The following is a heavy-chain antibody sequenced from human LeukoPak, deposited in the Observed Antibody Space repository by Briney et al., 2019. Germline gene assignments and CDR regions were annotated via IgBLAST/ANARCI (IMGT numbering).Heavy chain of an antibody. Sequence: GSLRLSCAASGFSFSASAMHWVRQASGKGLEWVGRIRSKGNSYATEYGASVKGRFTISRDDSKNTAYLQMNSLRAEDTAVYYCAKDRGGSYANDAFDIWGQGTMVTVSS. V-gene: IGHV3-73*01. J-gene: IGHJ3*02. D-gene: IGHD2-2*01. CDR3: AKDRGGSYANDAFDI. CDR2: IRSKGNSYAT. CDR1: GFSFSASA.